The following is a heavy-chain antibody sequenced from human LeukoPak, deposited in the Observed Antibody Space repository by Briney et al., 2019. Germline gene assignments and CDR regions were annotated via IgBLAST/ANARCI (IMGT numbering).Heavy chain of an antibody. V-gene: IGHV3-30-3*01. D-gene: IGHD3-22*01. Sequence: GGSLRLSCAASGFTFSSYAMHWVRQAPGKGLEWVAVISYDGSNKYYADSVKGRFTISRDNSKNTLYLQMNSLRAEDTALYYCAKGYSYYYDSSGYFDYWGQGTLVTVSS. CDR1: GFTFSSYA. CDR2: ISYDGSNK. CDR3: AKGYSYYYDSSGYFDY. J-gene: IGHJ4*02.